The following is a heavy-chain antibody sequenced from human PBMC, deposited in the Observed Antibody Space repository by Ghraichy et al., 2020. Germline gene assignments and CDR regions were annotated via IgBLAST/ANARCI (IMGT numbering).Heavy chain of an antibody. CDR2: ISIYTGNK. Sequence: ASVKVSCKASGYIFSSSGISWVRQAPGQGLEWMAWISIYTGNKKYAQNHQGRVTVTTDTSTSTAYMELTSLRSNDTAVYYCARQMYSGSYYGMDVWGQGTTVTVSS. J-gene: IGHJ6*02. D-gene: IGHD1-26*01. CDR1: GYIFSSSG. CDR3: ARQMYSGSYYGMDV. V-gene: IGHV1-18*01.